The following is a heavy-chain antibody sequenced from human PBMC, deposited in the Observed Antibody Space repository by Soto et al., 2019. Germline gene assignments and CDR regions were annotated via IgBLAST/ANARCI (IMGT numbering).Heavy chain of an antibody. V-gene: IGHV3-66*01. CDR2: IYVGGYT. CDR1: GFTVSNNY. Sequence: EVQLVESGGDLVQPGGSLRLSCAASGFTVSNNYMTWVRQAPGKGLEWVSLIYVGGYTYYADSVKGRFTISRDNSKNTLYLQMNSLRAEDTAVYYCAVYAPRHWFDSWGQGTLSPSPQ. J-gene: IGHJ5*01. CDR3: AVYAPRHWFDS. D-gene: IGHD6-6*01.